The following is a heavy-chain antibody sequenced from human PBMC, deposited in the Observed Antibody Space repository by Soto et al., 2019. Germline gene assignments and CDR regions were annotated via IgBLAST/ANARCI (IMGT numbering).Heavy chain of an antibody. J-gene: IGHJ6*04. CDR1: GFTFDDYA. CDR2: ISWNSGNI. Sequence: GGSLRLSCAASGFTFDDYAMHWVRQAPGKGLEWVSGISWNSGNIGYADSVKGRFTISRDNAKNSLYLQINSLRAEDTALYYCAKDLLGLRYCSGFRCPMDVRGKGTTVTVSS. CDR3: AKDLLGLRYCSGFRCPMDV. V-gene: IGHV3-9*01. D-gene: IGHD2-15*01.